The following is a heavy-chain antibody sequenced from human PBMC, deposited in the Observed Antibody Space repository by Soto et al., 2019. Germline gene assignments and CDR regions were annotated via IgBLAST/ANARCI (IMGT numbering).Heavy chain of an antibody. Sequence: ASVTVSCKASGYTFNDYYIHWVRQAPGQGLEWVGRINPNGGGTKYAQSFEGRVTMTRDTSIATAYMELSSLTSDDTAEYYCAREMRYVVSLRPCEFWGQGTRGIVSA. J-gene: IGHJ4*02. CDR1: GYTFNDYY. D-gene: IGHD3-10*02. CDR2: INPNGGGT. CDR3: AREMRYVVSLRPCEF. V-gene: IGHV1-2*06.